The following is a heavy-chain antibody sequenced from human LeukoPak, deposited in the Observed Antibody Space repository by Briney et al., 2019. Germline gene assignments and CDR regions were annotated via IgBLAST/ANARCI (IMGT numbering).Heavy chain of an antibody. V-gene: IGHV4-59*01. CDR3: ARATTVTDWYFDL. Sequence: SETLSLTCTVSGGSISSYYWTWIRQPPGKRLEWIGSIYYSGSTNFNPSLKSRVTISVDTSKNQFSLKLSSVTAADTAVYYCARATTVTDWYFDLWGRGTLVAVSS. CDR2: IYYSGST. CDR1: GGSISSYY. J-gene: IGHJ2*01. D-gene: IGHD4-17*01.